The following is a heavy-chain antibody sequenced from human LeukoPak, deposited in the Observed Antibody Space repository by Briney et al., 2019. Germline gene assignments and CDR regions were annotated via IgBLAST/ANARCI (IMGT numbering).Heavy chain of an antibody. V-gene: IGHV4-34*01. J-gene: IGHJ6*02. Sequence: SETLSLTCAVYGGSFSGYYWSWIRQPPGKGLEWIGEINHSGSTNYNPSLKSRVTISVDTSKNQFSLKLSSVTAADTAVYYCARDIVVVPAAMWAYYGMDVWGQGTTVTVSS. CDR1: GGSFSGYY. CDR2: INHSGST. D-gene: IGHD2-2*01. CDR3: ARDIVVVPAAMWAYYGMDV.